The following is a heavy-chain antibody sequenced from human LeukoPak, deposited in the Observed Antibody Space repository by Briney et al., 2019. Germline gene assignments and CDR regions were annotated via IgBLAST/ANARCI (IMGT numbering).Heavy chain of an antibody. CDR2: ISWNSGSI. CDR1: GFTFDDYA. V-gene: IGHV3-9*01. Sequence: PGRSLRLSCAASGFTFDDYAMHWVRQAPGKGLEWVSGISWNSGSIGYADSVKGRFTISRDNAKNSLYLQMNSLRAEDTALYYCAKDASIAANGAFDIWGQGTMVTVSS. D-gene: IGHD6-6*01. CDR3: AKDASIAANGAFDI. J-gene: IGHJ3*02.